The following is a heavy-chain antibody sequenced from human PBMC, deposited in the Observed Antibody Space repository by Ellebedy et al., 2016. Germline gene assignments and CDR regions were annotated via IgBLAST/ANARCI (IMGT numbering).Heavy chain of an antibody. CDR1: GYTLTSYY. J-gene: IGHJ5*02. CDR2: INPSGGNT. CDR3: ARGDYGGKSPGRA. D-gene: IGHD4-23*01. V-gene: IGHV1-46*01. Sequence: ASVKVSXXASGYTLTSYYMNWVRQAPGQGIEWLGIINPSGGNTNYAQKFQGRVSMATDTSTTTVYMELSSLRPEDTALYYCARGDYGGKSPGRAWGQGTLVTVSS.